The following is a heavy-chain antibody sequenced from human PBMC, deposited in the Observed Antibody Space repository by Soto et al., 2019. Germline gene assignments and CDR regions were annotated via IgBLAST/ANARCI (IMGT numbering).Heavy chain of an antibody. CDR2: IYPFDSET. Sequence: PGECLTISCRAFGGNFEPDWIAWVRQMPGGGLDWMGIIYPFDSETTYNPSFQGQVTLSVDKSIRTAYLQWTSLKASDTAIYFCARLLTTGGSRLCSTGVCPNMGGMDVWGQGTTVTVSS. D-gene: IGHD2-8*01. J-gene: IGHJ6*02. V-gene: IGHV5-51*01. CDR3: ARLLTTGGSRLCSTGVCPNMGGMDV. CDR1: GGNFEPDW.